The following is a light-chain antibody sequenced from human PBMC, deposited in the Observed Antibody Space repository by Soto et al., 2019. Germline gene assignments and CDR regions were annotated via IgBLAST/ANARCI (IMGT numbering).Light chain of an antibody. CDR3: QQYGSSLLT. Sequence: EIVLTQSPGTLSLSPGERATLSCRASQSVSSSYLAWYQQKPGQPPRLLTYGASSRATGIPDRFSGSGSGTDFTLTISRLEPEDFAVYYCQQYGSSLLTFGGGTKVEIK. CDR2: GAS. J-gene: IGKJ4*01. CDR1: QSVSSSY. V-gene: IGKV3-20*01.